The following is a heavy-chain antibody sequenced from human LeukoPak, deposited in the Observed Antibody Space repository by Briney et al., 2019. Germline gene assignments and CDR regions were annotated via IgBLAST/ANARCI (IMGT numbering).Heavy chain of an antibody. D-gene: IGHD1-7*01. J-gene: IGHJ4*02. CDR2: INPNSGVT. V-gene: IGHV1-2*02. CDR3: ARDEFESTNYHFDY. Sequence: ASVKVSCKASGYTFIGFYMNWLRQAPGQGPEWMGWINPNSGVTNYAQKFQGRVTMTRDTSITTAYMELSRLTSDDTAACYCARDEFESTNYHFDYWGQGTLVTVSS. CDR1: GYTFIGFY.